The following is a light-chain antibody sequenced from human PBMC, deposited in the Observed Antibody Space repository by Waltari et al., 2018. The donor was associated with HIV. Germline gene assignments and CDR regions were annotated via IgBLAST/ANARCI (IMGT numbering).Light chain of an antibody. CDR1: SSNIGTNY. CDR3: AAGDDSLSGWV. J-gene: IGLJ3*02. CDR2: RNN. Sequence: QSVLTQPPSASGTPGQRVTISCSGSSSNIGTNYVYWYHQLPGTAPKILIYRNNQRPSGVPGRCSSSKSGTSASLAISGLRAEDEADYYCAAGDDSLSGWVFGGGTKLTVL. V-gene: IGLV1-47*01.